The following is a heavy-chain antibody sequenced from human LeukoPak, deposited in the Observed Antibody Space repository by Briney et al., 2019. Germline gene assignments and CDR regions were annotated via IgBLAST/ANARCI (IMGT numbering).Heavy chain of an antibody. J-gene: IGHJ4*02. V-gene: IGHV3-7*01. D-gene: IGHD3-16*02. CDR3: ARAHHRRVYDYVWGSYPY. CDR1: GFTFSTYW. CDR2: IKQDGSET. Sequence: PGGSLRLSCAASGFTFSTYWMTWVRQAPGKGLDWVGNIKQDGSETYYADSLKGRFTISRDNAKSALYLQMNSLRAEDTAVYYCARAHHRRVYDYVWGSYPYWGQGTLVTVSS.